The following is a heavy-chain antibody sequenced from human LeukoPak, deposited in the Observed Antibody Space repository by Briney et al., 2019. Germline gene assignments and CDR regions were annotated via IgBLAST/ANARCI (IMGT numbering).Heavy chain of an antibody. Sequence: GASVKVSCKASGGTFSSYAISWVRQAPGQGLEWMGRIIPILGIANYAQKFQGRVTITADKSTSTAYMELSSLRSEDTAVYYCARLYSGSYYYFDCWGQGTLVTVSS. J-gene: IGHJ4*02. CDR2: IIPILGIA. CDR3: ARLYSGSYYYFDC. V-gene: IGHV1-69*04. D-gene: IGHD1-26*01. CDR1: GGTFSSYA.